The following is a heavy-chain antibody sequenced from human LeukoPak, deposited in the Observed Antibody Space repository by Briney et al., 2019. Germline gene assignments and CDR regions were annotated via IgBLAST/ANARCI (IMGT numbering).Heavy chain of an antibody. V-gene: IGHV3-21*01. D-gene: IGHD2-2*01. Sequence: GGSLRLSCAASGFTLSSFAMSWVRQAPGKGLEWVSSISSPGGNTYYADSVKGRFTISRDNAKNSLYLQMNSLRAEDTAVYYCARVGGFGYCTSTSCPPEYWGQGTLVTVSS. CDR2: ISSPGGNT. J-gene: IGHJ4*02. CDR1: GFTLSSFA. CDR3: ARVGGFGYCTSTSCPPEY.